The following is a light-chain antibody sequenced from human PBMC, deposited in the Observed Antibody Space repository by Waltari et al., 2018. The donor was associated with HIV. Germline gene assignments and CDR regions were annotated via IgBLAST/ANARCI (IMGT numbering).Light chain of an antibody. CDR2: DVS. Sequence: QSALTQPRSVSGSPGQSVTISCTGTSSDVGGYNYVSWYQQHPGKAPKLMFYDVSRRPAGVAGRFAGTKAGTTASLTIAGQQAEDEADYYCCADAGSGVFGTGTKLTVL. CDR3: CADAGSGV. CDR1: SSDVGGYNY. V-gene: IGLV2-11*01. J-gene: IGLJ1*01.